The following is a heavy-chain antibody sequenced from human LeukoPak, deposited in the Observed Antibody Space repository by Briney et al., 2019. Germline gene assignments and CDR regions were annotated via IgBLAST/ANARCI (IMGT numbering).Heavy chain of an antibody. CDR3: ATTWGRYSGSYHY. CDR2: ISAYNGNT. V-gene: IGHV1-18*01. J-gene: IGHJ4*02. D-gene: IGHD1-26*01. CDR1: GYTFTSYG. Sequence: ASVKVSCKASGYTFTSYGISWVRQAPGQGLEWMGWISAYNGNTNYAQKLQGRVTMTEDTSTDTAYMELSSLRSEDTAVYYCATTWGRYSGSYHYWGQGTLVTVSS.